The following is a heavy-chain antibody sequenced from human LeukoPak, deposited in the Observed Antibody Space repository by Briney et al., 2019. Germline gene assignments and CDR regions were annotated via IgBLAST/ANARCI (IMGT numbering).Heavy chain of an antibody. CDR3: AKGYDESYCGGDCYFDY. V-gene: IGHV3-23*01. CDR1: GFTFSSYA. D-gene: IGHD2-21*01. Sequence: SGGPLRLSCAASGFTFSSYAMSWVRQAPGKGLEWVSAISGSGGSTYYADSVKGRLTISRDNSKNTLYLQMNSLRAEDTAVYYCAKGYDESYCGGDCYFDYWGQGTLVTVSS. CDR2: ISGSGGST. J-gene: IGHJ4*02.